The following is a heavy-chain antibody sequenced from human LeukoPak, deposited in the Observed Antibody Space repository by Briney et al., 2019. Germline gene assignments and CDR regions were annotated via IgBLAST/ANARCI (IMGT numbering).Heavy chain of an antibody. CDR3: ARDRGGPEGD. Sequence: PGGSLRLSCAASGFTVSSDYMSWVRPAPRKGLEWVSVIYSSGRTYHAHSVQGRFTISKDNSNHTLCLQLNRLSAQPPAVYYCARDRGGPEGDWGQGTLVTVS. CDR2: IYSSGRT. D-gene: IGHD2-15*01. J-gene: IGHJ4*02. V-gene: IGHV3-53*01. CDR1: GFTVSSDY.